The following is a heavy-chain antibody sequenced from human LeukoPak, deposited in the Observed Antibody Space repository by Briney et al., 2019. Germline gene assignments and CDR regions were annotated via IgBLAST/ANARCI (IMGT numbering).Heavy chain of an antibody. J-gene: IGHJ5*02. D-gene: IGHD4-11*01. CDR1: GFTFSSYT. V-gene: IGHV3-23*01. CDR2: ITTSDGNT. CDR3: ASRATVTTDRFWFDP. Sequence: GGSLRLSCAASGFTFSSYTMSWVRQAPGKGLEWVSTITTSDGNTYYADSVKGRFTISRDNSKNTLYLQMNSLRAEDTAVYYCASRATVTTDRFWFDPWGQGTLVTVSS.